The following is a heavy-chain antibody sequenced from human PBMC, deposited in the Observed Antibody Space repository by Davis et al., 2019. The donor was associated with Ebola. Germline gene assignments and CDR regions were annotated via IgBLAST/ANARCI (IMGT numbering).Heavy chain of an antibody. D-gene: IGHD6-19*01. CDR2: INHRGST. J-gene: IGHJ4*02. V-gene: IGHV4-34*01. Sequence: MPSETLSLTCAVYGGSFSGYYWNWIRQPPGKGPEWIGEINHRGSTNYNPSLKSRVTISVDTSKNQFSLKLSSVTAADAAVYYCARASGAVTVIDYWGQGTLVTVSS. CDR3: ARASGAVTVIDY. CDR1: GGSFSGYY.